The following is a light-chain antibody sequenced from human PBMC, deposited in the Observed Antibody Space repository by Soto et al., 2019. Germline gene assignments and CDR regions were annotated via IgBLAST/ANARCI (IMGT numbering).Light chain of an antibody. CDR3: QHYKAFSPWT. Sequence: DIQMTQSPSALSASIGDRVTITCRASQNIDTSLAWYQQKPGKAPKSLIFDASNLESGVSSRLRGSGSGTEFTLTIDNLQPDDSGSYYCQHYKAFSPWTFAQGTKVEIK. V-gene: IGKV1-5*01. CDR2: DAS. CDR1: QNIDTS. J-gene: IGKJ1*01.